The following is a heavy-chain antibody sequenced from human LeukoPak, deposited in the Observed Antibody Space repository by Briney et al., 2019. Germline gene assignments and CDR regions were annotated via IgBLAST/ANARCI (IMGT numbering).Heavy chain of an antibody. CDR3: ARVGLAVAVPDY. CDR1: GYTFLNYG. Sequence: GASVKVSSKASGYTFLNYGVTWVRQAPGQGLGWMGWISAYNGNTNYAQKLQGRVTMTTDTSTSTAYMELRSLRSDDTAVYYCARVGLAVAVPDYWGQGTLVTVSS. J-gene: IGHJ4*02. V-gene: IGHV1-18*01. CDR2: ISAYNGNT. D-gene: IGHD6-19*01.